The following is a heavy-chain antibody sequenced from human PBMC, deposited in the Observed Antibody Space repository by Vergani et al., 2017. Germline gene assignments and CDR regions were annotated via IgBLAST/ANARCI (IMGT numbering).Heavy chain of an antibody. J-gene: IGHJ5*02. Sequence: QVQLVESGGGVVQPGRSLRLSCAASGFTFNQYGMHWVRQAPGKGLEWVAVTWYDGNNKQYADSVKGRFTISRDNSKSTMYLQMNSLRDEDRGVYYCARGLRLLYNRFDPWGQGTLVTVSS. V-gene: IGHV3-33*01. D-gene: IGHD5-12*01. CDR3: ARGLRLLYNRFDP. CDR2: TWYDGNNK. CDR1: GFTFNQYG.